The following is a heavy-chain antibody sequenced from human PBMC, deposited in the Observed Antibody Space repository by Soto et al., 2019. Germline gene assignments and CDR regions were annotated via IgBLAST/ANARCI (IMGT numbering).Heavy chain of an antibody. CDR1: GFTFSSYS. D-gene: IGHD6-6*01. J-gene: IGHJ4*02. CDR3: ARVRDSSSSMPDY. CDR2: ISSSSSYI. V-gene: IGHV3-21*01. Sequence: GGSLRLSCAASGFTFSSYSMNWVRQAPGKGLEWVSSISSSSSYIYYADSVKGRFTISRDNAKNSLYLQMNSLRAEDTAVYYCARVRDSSSSMPDYWGQGTLVTVSS.